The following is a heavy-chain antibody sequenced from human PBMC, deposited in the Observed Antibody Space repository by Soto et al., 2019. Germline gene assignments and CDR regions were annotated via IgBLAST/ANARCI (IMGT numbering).Heavy chain of an antibody. D-gene: IGHD3-9*01. CDR2: INPGDSDT. J-gene: IGHJ4*02. V-gene: IGHV5-51*01. CDR3: ARLEYFDILTNNQWSFDY. CDR1: GYRFTSNW. Sequence: EVQLVQSGAEVKKPGESLKISCKGSGYRFTSNWIAWVRQMPGKGLEWMGIINPGDSDTRYSPSFQGQVIISAAKSISTAYLQWSGLKAADTAMYYCARLEYFDILTNNQWSFDYWGQGTLVTVSS.